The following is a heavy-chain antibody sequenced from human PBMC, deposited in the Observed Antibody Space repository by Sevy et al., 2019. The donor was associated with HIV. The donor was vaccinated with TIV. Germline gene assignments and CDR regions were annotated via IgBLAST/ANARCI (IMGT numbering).Heavy chain of an antibody. CDR1: GFTFTSSA. J-gene: IGHJ6*02. D-gene: IGHD6-19*01. CDR2: IVVGYGNT. Sequence: ASVKVSCKASGFTFTSSAMQWVRQARGQRLEWIGWIVVGYGNTNYAQKFRERVTITRDMSTSTAYMGLSSLRSEDTAVYYCAAADSYSSGWYPNYAMDVWGQGTTVTVSS. V-gene: IGHV1-58*02. CDR3: AAADSYSSGWYPNYAMDV.